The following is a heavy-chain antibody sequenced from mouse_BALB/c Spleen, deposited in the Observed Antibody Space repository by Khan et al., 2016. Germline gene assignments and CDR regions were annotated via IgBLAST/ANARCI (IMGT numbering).Heavy chain of an antibody. J-gene: IGHJ3*01. CDR2: INPYIGGT. CDR1: GYSFTDYT. D-gene: IGHD1-1*01. V-gene: IGHV1-18*01. Sequence: VRLQQSGPELVKPGASMKISCKASGYSFTDYTMNWVKQSHGKNLEWIGLINPYIGGTTYNQKFKDKATLTVDKSSSTAYMELLSVTSDDSAVYYCARSRGSSYSYFPYWGQGTLVTVSA. CDR3: ARSRGSSYSYFPY.